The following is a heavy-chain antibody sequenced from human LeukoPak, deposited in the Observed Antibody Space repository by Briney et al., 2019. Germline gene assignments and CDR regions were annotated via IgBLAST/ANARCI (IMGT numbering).Heavy chain of an antibody. V-gene: IGHV3-74*01. J-gene: IGHJ3*01. CDR3: ARVGGGVRGSAFDV. D-gene: IGHD3-10*01. Sequence: PGGSLRLSCAASGFTLSTYWMHWVRQVPGKGLVWVSRIDSDGSATNYADSVKGRFTTSRDNAKNTLFLQMDSLSAEDTALYYCARVGGGVRGSAFDVWGRGTMVTVSS. CDR1: GFTLSTYW. CDR2: IDSDGSAT.